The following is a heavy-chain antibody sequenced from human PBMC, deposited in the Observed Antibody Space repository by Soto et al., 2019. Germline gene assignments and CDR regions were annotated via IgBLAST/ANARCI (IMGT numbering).Heavy chain of an antibody. Sequence: QVQLVESGGGLVKPGGSLRLSGAASGFTFSDYYMSWIRQAPGKGLEWVSYISSSSSYTNYADSVKGRFTISRDNAKNSLYLQMNSLRAEDTAVYYCARGGETTMVRGVITSWFDPWGQGTLVTVSS. V-gene: IGHV3-11*05. CDR3: ARGGETTMVRGVITSWFDP. J-gene: IGHJ5*02. CDR1: GFTFSDYY. D-gene: IGHD3-10*01. CDR2: ISSSSSYT.